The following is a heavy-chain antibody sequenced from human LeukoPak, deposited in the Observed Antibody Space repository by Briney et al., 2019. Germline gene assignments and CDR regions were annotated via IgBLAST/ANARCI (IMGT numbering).Heavy chain of an antibody. Sequence: PGGSLRLSCAASGFTFGSYGMHWVRQAPGKGLEWVAVISYDGSNKYCADSVKGRFTISRDNSKNTLYLQMNSLRAEDTAVYYCARSIAGAAGIGYWGQGTLVTVSS. CDR3: ARSIAGAAGIGY. CDR2: ISYDGSNK. V-gene: IGHV3-30*03. J-gene: IGHJ4*02. CDR1: GFTFGSYG. D-gene: IGHD6-19*01.